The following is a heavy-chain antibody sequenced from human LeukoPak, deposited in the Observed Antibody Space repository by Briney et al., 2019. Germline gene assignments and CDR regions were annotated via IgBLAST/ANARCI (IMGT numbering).Heavy chain of an antibody. CDR2: IRYDGSNK. D-gene: IGHD3-22*01. V-gene: IGHV3-30*02. CDR1: GSIFSSYG. CDR3: AKDRGHSSGYPYYFDY. Sequence: GGSLRLSCAASGSIFSSYGMHWVRQAPGKGLEWVAFIRYDGSNKYYADSVKGRFTISRDNSKNTLYLQMNSLRAEDTAVYYCAKDRGHSSGYPYYFDYWGQGTLVTVSS. J-gene: IGHJ4*02.